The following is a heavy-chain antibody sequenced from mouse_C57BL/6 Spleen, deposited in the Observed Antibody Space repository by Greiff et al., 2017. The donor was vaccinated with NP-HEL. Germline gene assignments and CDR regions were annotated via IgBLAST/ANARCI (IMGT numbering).Heavy chain of an antibody. D-gene: IGHD4-1*02. CDR3: ARYGATGYFDY. V-gene: IGHV7-3*01. CDR2: IRNKANGYTT. Sequence: VQLKESGGGLVQPGGSLSLSCAASGFTFTDYYMSWVRQPPGKALEWLGFIRNKANGYTTEYSASVKGRFTISRDNSQSILYLQMNALRAEDSATYYCARYGATGYFDYWGQGTTLTVSS. CDR1: GFTFTDYY. J-gene: IGHJ2*01.